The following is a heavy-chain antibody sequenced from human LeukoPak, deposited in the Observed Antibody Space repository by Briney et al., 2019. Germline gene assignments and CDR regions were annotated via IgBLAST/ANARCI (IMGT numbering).Heavy chain of an antibody. J-gene: IGHJ6*04. CDR2: IYTTGST. CDR3: TRIYGSGTSFGHLDV. CDR1: GGSISSYY. Sequence: SETLSLTCTVSGGSISSYYWSWIRQPPGKGLEWIGYIYTTGSTNHNPSLKSRVTISVDTSKNQFSLKLTSVTAADTAVYYCTRIYGSGTSFGHLDVWGKGTTVTVSS. V-gene: IGHV4-4*09. D-gene: IGHD3-10*01.